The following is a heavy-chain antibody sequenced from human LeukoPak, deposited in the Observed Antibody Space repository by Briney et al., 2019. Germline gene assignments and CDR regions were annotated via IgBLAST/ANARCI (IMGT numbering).Heavy chain of an antibody. Sequence: ASVKVSCKASGYTFISYYMHWVRQAPGQGLEWMGWINPNSGGTNYAQKFQGRVTMTRDTSISTAYMELSRLRSDDTAVYYCARFSLHSPLDDYWGQGTLVTVSS. CDR2: INPNSGGT. D-gene: IGHD1-26*01. V-gene: IGHV1-2*02. CDR3: ARFSLHSPLDDY. J-gene: IGHJ4*02. CDR1: GYTFISYY.